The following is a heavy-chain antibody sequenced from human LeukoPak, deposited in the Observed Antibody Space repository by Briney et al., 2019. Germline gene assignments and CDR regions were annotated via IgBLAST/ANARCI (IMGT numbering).Heavy chain of an antibody. D-gene: IGHD2-2*02. J-gene: IGHJ4*02. V-gene: IGHV1-69*05. Sequence: SVKVSCKASGGTFSSYAISWVRQAPGQGLEWMGGIIPIFGTANYAQKFQGRVTMTRDMSTSTVYMELSSLRSEDTAVYYCARVYRHCSSTSCYKGNFDYWGQGTLVTVSS. CDR2: IIPIFGTA. CDR1: GGTFSSYA. CDR3: ARVYRHCSSTSCYKGNFDY.